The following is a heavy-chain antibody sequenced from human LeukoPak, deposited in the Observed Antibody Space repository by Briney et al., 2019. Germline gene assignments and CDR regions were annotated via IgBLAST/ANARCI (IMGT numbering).Heavy chain of an antibody. Sequence: SETLSLTCTVSGGSISTSNYYWGWIRQPPGKGLEWIGYIYYSGTTNYNPYLKSRVTISVDTSKNQFSMKLRSVTAADTAVYYCARGGWSAFDIWGQGTMVTVSS. V-gene: IGHV4-61*05. J-gene: IGHJ3*02. D-gene: IGHD3-16*01. CDR3: ARGGWSAFDI. CDR2: IYYSGTT. CDR1: GGSISTSNYY.